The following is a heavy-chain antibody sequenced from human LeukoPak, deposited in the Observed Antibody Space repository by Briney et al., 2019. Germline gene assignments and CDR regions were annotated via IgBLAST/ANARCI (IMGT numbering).Heavy chain of an antibody. Sequence: KDGESLKISCRGSGYSFTTYWIAWVRQMPGKGLEWMGITYPGDSDTRYSPSFQGQVTISADKSISTAYLQWSSLKASDTAMYYCARLRDCSGGSCYTWFDPWGQGTLVTVSS. V-gene: IGHV5-51*01. CDR2: TYPGDSDT. D-gene: IGHD2-15*01. CDR1: GYSFTTYW. CDR3: ARLRDCSGGSCYTWFDP. J-gene: IGHJ5*02.